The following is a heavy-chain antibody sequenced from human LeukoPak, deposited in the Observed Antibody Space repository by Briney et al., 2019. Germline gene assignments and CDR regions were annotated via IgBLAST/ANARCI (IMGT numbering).Heavy chain of an antibody. CDR3: AKPSPIVATIENYFDY. D-gene: IGHD5-12*01. J-gene: IGHJ4*02. Sequence: PGGSLRLSCAASGFTFSSYAMSWVRQAPGKGLEWVSAISGSGGSTYYADSVKGRFTISRDNSKNTLYLQMNSLRAEDTAVYYCAKPSPIVATIENYFDYWGQGTLVTVSS. V-gene: IGHV3-23*01. CDR1: GFTFSSYA. CDR2: ISGSGGST.